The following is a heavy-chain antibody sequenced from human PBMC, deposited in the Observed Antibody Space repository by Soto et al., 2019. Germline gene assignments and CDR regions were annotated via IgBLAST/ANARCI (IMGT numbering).Heavy chain of an antibody. CDR2: IVPMIGKV. V-gene: IGHV1-69*02. Sequence: QVQLVQPGAEVEKSGSSVKVSCKASGGTTSSYTISWVRQSPGQGLEWMGNIVPMIGKVDYAQKFQGRVTITADKSTRTVYMEPSSLRSEDTAVYFCALRTGNWNPLADWGQGTLVTVSS. CDR1: GGTTSSYT. D-gene: IGHD1-1*01. CDR3: ALRTGNWNPLAD. J-gene: IGHJ4*02.